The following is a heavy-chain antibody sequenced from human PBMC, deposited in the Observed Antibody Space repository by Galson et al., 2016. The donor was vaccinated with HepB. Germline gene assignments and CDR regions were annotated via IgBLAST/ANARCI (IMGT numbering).Heavy chain of an antibody. CDR3: TRDHREGLAAAGLQI. D-gene: IGHD6-13*01. V-gene: IGHV3-74*01. J-gene: IGHJ4*02. Sequence: SLRLSCAASGFPVSNYWMHWVRQAPGKGPVWVSRINSDGSSTTYAASVKGRFTISRDNAKNTLYLQMNSLRAEATALYYCTRDHREGLAAAGLQICGQGTLVIVSP. CDR2: INSDGSST. CDR1: GFPVSNYW.